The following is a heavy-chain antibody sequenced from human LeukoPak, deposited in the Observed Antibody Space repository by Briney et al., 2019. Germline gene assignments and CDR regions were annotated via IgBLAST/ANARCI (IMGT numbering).Heavy chain of an antibody. CDR1: GFTFSSYE. V-gene: IGHV3-48*03. CDR2: IRSSGSTI. CDR3: ARDTLDYYDSSGYQPTGDAFDI. Sequence: GGSLRLSCAASGFTFSSYEMNWVRQAPGKGLEWVSYIRSSGSTIYYADSVKGRFTISRDNAKNSMYLQMNSLRAEDTAVYYCARDTLDYYDSSGYQPTGDAFDIWGQGTMVTVSS. D-gene: IGHD3-22*01. J-gene: IGHJ3*02.